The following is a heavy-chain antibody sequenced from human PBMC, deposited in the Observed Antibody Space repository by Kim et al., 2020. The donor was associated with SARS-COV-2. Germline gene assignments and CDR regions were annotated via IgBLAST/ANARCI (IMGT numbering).Heavy chain of an antibody. CDR1: GYSFTSYW. J-gene: IGHJ6*02. D-gene: IGHD3-10*01. Sequence: GESLKISCKGSGYSFTSYWISWVRQMPGKGLEWMGRIDPSDSYTNYSPSFQGHVTISADKSISTAYLQWSSLKASDTAMYYCARGYGSRYYYYGMDVWGQGTTVTVSS. CDR3: ARGYGSRYYYYGMDV. CDR2: IDPSDSYT. V-gene: IGHV5-10-1*01.